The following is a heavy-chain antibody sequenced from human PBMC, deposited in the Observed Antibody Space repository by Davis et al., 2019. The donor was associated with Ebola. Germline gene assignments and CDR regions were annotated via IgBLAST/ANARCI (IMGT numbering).Heavy chain of an antibody. CDR1: GFTFGDYA. Sequence: GGSLRLSCTASGFTFGDYAMSWVRQAPGKGLEWVGFIRSKAYGGTTEYAASVKGRFTISRDDSKSIAYLQMNSLKTEDTAVYYCTRGDDSSGYFLIDFDYWGQGTLVTVSS. V-gene: IGHV3-49*04. D-gene: IGHD3-22*01. CDR3: TRGDDSSGYFLIDFDY. CDR2: IRSKAYGGTT. J-gene: IGHJ4*02.